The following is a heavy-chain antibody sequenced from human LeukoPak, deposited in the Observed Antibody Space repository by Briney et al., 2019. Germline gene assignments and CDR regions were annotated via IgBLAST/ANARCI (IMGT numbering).Heavy chain of an antibody. CDR1: GDSNSSYY. CDR3: ARDGGYYGGAFDV. Sequence: SETLSLTCTVSGDSNSSYYWNWIRQPPGKGLEWIGYIYYSGSSGSTYYCPSLKSRVTLSLDTSKNRFSLKLNSVTAADTAVYYCARDGGYYGGAFDVWGQGTMVTVSS. CDR2: IYYSGSSGST. V-gene: IGHV4-59*01. J-gene: IGHJ3*01. D-gene: IGHD1-26*01.